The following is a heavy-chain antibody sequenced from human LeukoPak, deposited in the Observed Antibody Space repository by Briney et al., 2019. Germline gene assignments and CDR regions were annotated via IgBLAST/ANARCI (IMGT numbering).Heavy chain of an antibody. CDR3: ARDPYGDYGFDY. CDR1: GYTFTSYA. D-gene: IGHD4-17*01. J-gene: IGHJ4*02. CDR2: INAGNSNT. Sequence: ASVKVSCKASGYTFTSYAMHWVRQAPGQRLEWMGWINAGNSNTKYSQKFQGRVTITRDTSASTAYMELSSLRSEDTAVYYCARDPYGDYGFDYWGQGTLVTVSS. V-gene: IGHV1-3*01.